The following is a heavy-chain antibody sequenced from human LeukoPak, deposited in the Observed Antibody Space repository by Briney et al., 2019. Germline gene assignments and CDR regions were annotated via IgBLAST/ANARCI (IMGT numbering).Heavy chain of an antibody. CDR1: GFTFSSYS. V-gene: IGHV3-48*02. CDR3: ASSGSYRFDY. J-gene: IGHJ4*02. CDR2: ITASGTAM. Sequence: GGSLRLSCAASGFTFSSYSMNWVRQAPGRGLEWVSHITASGTAMFYADSVKGRFTISRDNAKNSLYLQMNSLRDEDTAVYYCASSGSYRFDYWGQGTLVTVSS. D-gene: IGHD1-26*01.